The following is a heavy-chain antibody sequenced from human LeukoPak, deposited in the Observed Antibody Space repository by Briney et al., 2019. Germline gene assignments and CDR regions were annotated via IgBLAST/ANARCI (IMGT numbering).Heavy chain of an antibody. CDR3: ARDQATYSSSWYYYYYYMDV. CDR2: ISAYNGNT. Sequence: ASVKVSCKASGYTFTSYGISWVRQAPGQGLEWMGWISAYNGNTNYAQKLQGRVTMTTDTSTSTAYMELRSLRSDDTAVYYCARDQATYSSSWYYYYYYMDVWGKGTTVTVSS. CDR1: GYTFTSYG. V-gene: IGHV1-18*01. J-gene: IGHJ6*03. D-gene: IGHD6-13*01.